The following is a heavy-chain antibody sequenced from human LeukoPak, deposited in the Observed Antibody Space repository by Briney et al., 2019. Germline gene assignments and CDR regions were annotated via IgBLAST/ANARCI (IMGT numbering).Heavy chain of an antibody. Sequence: PSETLSLTCAVSGGSISSSNWWSWVRQPPGKGLEWIGEIYHSGSTNYNPSLKSRVTMSVDTSKNQFSLKLSSVTAADTAVYYCARTTMIEGLNWFDPWGQGTLVTVSS. CDR1: GGSISSSNW. D-gene: IGHD3-22*01. CDR3: ARTTMIEGLNWFDP. V-gene: IGHV4-4*02. CDR2: IYHSGST. J-gene: IGHJ5*02.